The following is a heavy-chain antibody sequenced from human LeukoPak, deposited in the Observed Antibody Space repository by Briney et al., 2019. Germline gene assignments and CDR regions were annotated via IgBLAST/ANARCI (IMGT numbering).Heavy chain of an antibody. D-gene: IGHD4-11*01. CDR1: GFTFSNAW. CDR3: AKDLYSNYGPADY. V-gene: IGHV3-23*01. J-gene: IGHJ4*02. Sequence: GGSLRLSCAASGFTFSNAWMNWVRQAPGKGLEWVSTINGGGVNTHYADSVGGRFTISRDNSKNTLFLQMNSLRDEDTAVCYCAKDLYSNYGPADYWGQGNLVTVSS. CDR2: INGGGVNT.